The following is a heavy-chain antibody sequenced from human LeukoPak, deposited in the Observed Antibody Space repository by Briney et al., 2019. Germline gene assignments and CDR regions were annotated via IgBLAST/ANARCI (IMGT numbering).Heavy chain of an antibody. CDR1: GFTFSNYW. V-gene: IGHV3-7*03. CDR2: IKQDGSEK. J-gene: IGHJ5*02. D-gene: IGHD3-22*01. CDR3: ARENYYDSSGYSNWFDP. Sequence: GGSLRLSCAASGFTFSNYWLTWVRQAPGQGLEWVANIKQDGSEKHYVDSVKGRFTISRDNSKNTLYLQMNSLRAEDTAVYYCARENYYDSSGYSNWFDPWGQGTLVTVSS.